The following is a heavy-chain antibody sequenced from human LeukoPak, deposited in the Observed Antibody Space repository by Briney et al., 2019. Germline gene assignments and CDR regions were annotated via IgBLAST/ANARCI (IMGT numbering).Heavy chain of an antibody. V-gene: IGHV3-53*01. D-gene: IGHD2-15*01. CDR2: IYSGGST. Sequence: GGSLRLSCAASGFTVNSNYMSWVRQAPGKGLEWVSVIYSGGSTYYADSVKGRFTISRDNSKNTLYLQMNSLRAEDTAVYYCARTGYSSSSFDYWGQGTLVTVSS. CDR1: GFTVNSNY. J-gene: IGHJ4*02. CDR3: ARTGYSSSSFDY.